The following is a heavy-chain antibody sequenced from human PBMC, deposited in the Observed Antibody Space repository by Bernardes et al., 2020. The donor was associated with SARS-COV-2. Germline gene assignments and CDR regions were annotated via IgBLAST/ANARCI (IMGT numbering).Heavy chain of an antibody. CDR3: ARDDDFWSGTYGEYYYYGMDV. D-gene: IGHD3-3*01. CDR2: IIPIFGTA. V-gene: IGHV1-69*13. CDR1: GGTFSSYA. Sequence: SVKVSCKASGGTFSSYAISWVRHAPGQGLEWMGGIIPIFGTANYAQKFQGRVTITADESTSTAYMELSSLRSEDTAVYYCARDDDFWSGTYGEYYYYGMDVWGQGTTVTVSS. J-gene: IGHJ6*02.